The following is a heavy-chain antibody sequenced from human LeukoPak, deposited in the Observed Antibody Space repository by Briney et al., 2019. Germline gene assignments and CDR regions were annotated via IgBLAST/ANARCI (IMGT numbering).Heavy chain of an antibody. Sequence: ASVKVSCKASGYTFTTFDINWVRQATGQGLEWLGWMNPNSGKTGCAQKFQGRLTITWNTSINTAYMELGSLRPKDTAVYYCARIDYSNAFDIWGRGTMVTVSS. V-gene: IGHV1-8*02. CDR2: MNPNSGKT. CDR3: ARIDYSNAFDI. J-gene: IGHJ3*02. D-gene: IGHD4-11*01. CDR1: GYTFTTFD.